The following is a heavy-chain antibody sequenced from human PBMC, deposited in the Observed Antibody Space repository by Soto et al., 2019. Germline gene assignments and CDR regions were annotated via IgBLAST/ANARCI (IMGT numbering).Heavy chain of an antibody. CDR2: MNPNSGNT. J-gene: IGHJ6*04. CDR1: GYTFTSYD. V-gene: IGHV1-8*01. Sequence: ASVKVSCKASGYTFTSYDINWVRQATGQGLEWMGWMNPNSGNTGYAQKFQGRVTMTRNTSISTAYMELSSLRSEDTAVYYCARGRFFSRGTPFWQLPLQDVWGKGTTVTVSS. CDR3: ARGRFFSRGTPFWQLPLQDV. D-gene: IGHD2-15*01.